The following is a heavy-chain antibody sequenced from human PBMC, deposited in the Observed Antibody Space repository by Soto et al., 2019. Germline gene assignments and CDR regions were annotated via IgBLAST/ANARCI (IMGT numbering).Heavy chain of an antibody. CDR1: GGSISSYY. J-gene: IGHJ4*02. Sequence: PSETLSLTCTVSGGSISSYYWSWIRQPPGKGLEWIGEINHSGSTNYNPSLKSRVTISVDRSKNQFSLKLSSVTAADTAVYYCARVPDYWGQGTLVTVS. CDR3: ARVPDY. CDR2: INHSGST. V-gene: IGHV4-34*01.